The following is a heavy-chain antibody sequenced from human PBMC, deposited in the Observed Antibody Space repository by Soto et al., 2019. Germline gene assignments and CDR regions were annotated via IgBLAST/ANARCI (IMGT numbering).Heavy chain of an antibody. Sequence: SETLSLPCTVPGGSISSYYCCWLRQPPGKGQEWLGSIYYRGSTNYNPSRKSRVAISVDTSKNQFALKLSPVTAADSAVYYWARAQDIVVVPAALDVCGQGTTGAVSS. J-gene: IGHJ6*02. D-gene: IGHD2-2*01. CDR3: ARAQDIVVVPAALDV. V-gene: IGHV4-59*01. CDR1: GGSISSYY. CDR2: IYYRGST.